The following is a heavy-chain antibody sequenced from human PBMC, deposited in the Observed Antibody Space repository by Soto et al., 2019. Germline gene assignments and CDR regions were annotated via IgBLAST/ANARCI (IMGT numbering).Heavy chain of an antibody. Sequence: LSLTCTVSGGSISSSSYYWGWIRQPPGKGLEWIGSIYYSGSTYYNPSLKSRVTISVDTSKNQFSLKLSSVTAADTAVYYCARQPETITIFGVVIIGWFDPWGQGTLVTVSS. CDR3: ARQPETITIFGVVIIGWFDP. CDR1: GGSISSSSYY. CDR2: IYYSGST. D-gene: IGHD3-3*01. V-gene: IGHV4-39*01. J-gene: IGHJ5*02.